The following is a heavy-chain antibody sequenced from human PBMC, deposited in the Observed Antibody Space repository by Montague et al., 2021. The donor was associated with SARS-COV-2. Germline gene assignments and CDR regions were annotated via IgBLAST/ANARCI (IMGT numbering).Heavy chain of an antibody. V-gene: IGHV4-39*01. CDR2: IYYSGST. J-gene: IGHJ4*02. CDR1: GGSISSSSYY. Sequence: SETLSLTCTVSGGSISSSSYYWGWIRQPPGKGLEWIGSIYYSGSTYYNPSLESRVTISVDTSKNQFSLKLSSVTAADTAVYYCARHGKTRIAMIVVVIGYFDCWGQGTLVTVS. CDR3: ARHGKTRIAMIVVVIGYFDC. D-gene: IGHD3-22*01.